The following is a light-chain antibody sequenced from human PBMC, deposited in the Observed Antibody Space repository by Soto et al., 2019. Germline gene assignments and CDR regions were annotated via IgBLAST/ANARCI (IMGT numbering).Light chain of an antibody. V-gene: IGKV1-27*01. CDR1: QGLSSD. J-gene: IGKJ4*01. Sequence: DIQMTQSPSSLSASVGDRVTITCRASQGLSSDLAWYQQKPGKVPKLLIYDASTLQSGVPSRFSGSGSGTDFTLTISSLQPEDVATYYCQKYSSVPLTFGGGTKVEIK. CDR3: QKYSSVPLT. CDR2: DAS.